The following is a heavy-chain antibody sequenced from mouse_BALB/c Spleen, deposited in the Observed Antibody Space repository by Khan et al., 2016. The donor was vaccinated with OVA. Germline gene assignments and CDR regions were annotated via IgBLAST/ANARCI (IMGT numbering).Heavy chain of an antibody. J-gene: IGHJ4*01. CDR1: GFSLTTYG. V-gene: IGHV2-6-1*01. Sequence: QVQLKESGPGLAAPSQSLSITCTISGFSLTTYGVHWVRQPPGKGLEWLVVIWSDGTTTYNSALNSRLTITKDNYQRQVLVKMKSRQTDDAAIDFCARQPCYHDDIMDYWGQGTSVTVSS. CDR2: IWSDGTT. CDR3: ARQPCYHDDIMDY.